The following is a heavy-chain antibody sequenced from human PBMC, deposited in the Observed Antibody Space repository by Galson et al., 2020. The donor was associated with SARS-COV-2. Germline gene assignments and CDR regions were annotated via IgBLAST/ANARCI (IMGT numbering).Heavy chain of an antibody. Sequence: GGSLRLSCAASGFTFSSYGMHWVRQAPGKGLEWVAVIWYDGSNKYYADSVKGRFTISRDNSKNTLYLQMNSLRAEDTAVYYCAASLDILTGYYLPYYYYGMDVWGQGTTVTVSS. V-gene: IGHV3-33*01. D-gene: IGHD3-9*01. CDR1: GFTFSSYG. CDR2: IWYDGSNK. J-gene: IGHJ6*02. CDR3: AASLDILTGYYLPYYYYGMDV.